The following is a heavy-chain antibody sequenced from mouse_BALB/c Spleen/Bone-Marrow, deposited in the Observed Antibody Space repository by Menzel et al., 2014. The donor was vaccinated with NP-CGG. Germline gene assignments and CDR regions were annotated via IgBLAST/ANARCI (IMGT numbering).Heavy chain of an antibody. V-gene: IGHV14-3*02. D-gene: IGHD4-1*01. CDR2: IDPANGNT. Sequence: EVQLQQSGAELVKPGASVKLSCTASGFNIKDTYMHWVKQRPEQGLEWIGRIDPANGNTKYDPKFQGKATITADTSSNTAYLQLSSLTSENTAVYYCARWEYYAMDYWGQGTSVTVSS. CDR3: ARWEYYAMDY. J-gene: IGHJ4*01. CDR1: GFNIKDTY.